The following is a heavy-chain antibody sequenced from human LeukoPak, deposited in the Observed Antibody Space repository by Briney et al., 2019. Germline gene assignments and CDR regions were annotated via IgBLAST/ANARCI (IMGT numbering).Heavy chain of an antibody. Sequence: GRSLRLSCAASGFTFSSYAMPWVRLAPGKGLEWVAVISYDGSNKYYADSVKGRFTISRDNSKNTLYLQMNSLRAEDTAVYYCARDGTYDSSGYYYGDYWGQGTLVTVSS. CDR3: ARDGTYDSSGYYYGDY. CDR1: GFTFSSYA. D-gene: IGHD3-22*01. V-gene: IGHV3-30-3*01. J-gene: IGHJ4*02. CDR2: ISYDGSNK.